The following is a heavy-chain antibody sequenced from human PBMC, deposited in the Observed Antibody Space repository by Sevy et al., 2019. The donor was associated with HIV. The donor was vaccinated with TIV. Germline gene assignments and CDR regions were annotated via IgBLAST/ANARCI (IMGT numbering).Heavy chain of an antibody. D-gene: IGHD1-1*01. CDR2: ISWDGGST. J-gene: IGHJ4*02. V-gene: IGHV3-43*01. Sequence: GGSLRLSCAASGFTFDDHTMHWVRQPPGKGLEWVSRISWDGGSTYYADSVKGRFTISRDNSKNSLFLQMNSLGAEDTALYYRSTDMESEGGGAYYFDYWGQGTLVTVSS. CDR3: STDMESEGGGAYYFDY. CDR1: GFTFDDHT.